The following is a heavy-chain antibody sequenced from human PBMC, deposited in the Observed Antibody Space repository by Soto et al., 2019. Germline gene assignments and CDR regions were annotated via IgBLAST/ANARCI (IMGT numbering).Heavy chain of an antibody. CDR1: GGSISSSNW. D-gene: IGHD2-21*02. V-gene: IGHV4-4*02. J-gene: IGHJ3*02. CDR2: IYHSGST. Sequence: SETLSLTCAVSGGSISSSNWWSWVRQPPGKGLEWIGEIYHSGSTNYNPSLKSRVTISVDKSKNQFSLKLSSVTAADTAVYYCARSLASYCGGDCYSDAFDIWGQGTMVTVS. CDR3: ARSLASYCGGDCYSDAFDI.